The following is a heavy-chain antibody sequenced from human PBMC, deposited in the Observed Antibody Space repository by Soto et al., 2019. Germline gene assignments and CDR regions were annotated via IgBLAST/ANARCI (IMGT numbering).Heavy chain of an antibody. D-gene: IGHD4-17*01. Sequence: DVQLVKSGGGLIQPGGSLRLSCAASGITATNGHMSWVRQAPGKGLEWVSVIYSDDNTYYADSVKGRFTISRDTSKNTVYLQMNSLRAEDTAVYYCARDWNGDKYFDFWDRGSLVTVSS. V-gene: IGHV3-53*01. J-gene: IGHJ4*02. CDR2: IYSDDNT. CDR3: ARDWNGDKYFDF. CDR1: GITATNGH.